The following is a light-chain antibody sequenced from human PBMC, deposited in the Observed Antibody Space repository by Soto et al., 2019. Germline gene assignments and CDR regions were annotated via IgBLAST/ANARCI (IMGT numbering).Light chain of an antibody. CDR2: GAS. J-gene: IGKJ4*01. CDR3: QQYSVWPLVT. V-gene: IGKV3-15*01. Sequence: EIVMTQSPATLSASPGERATLSCRASQSVGTYLAWYQQKPGQTPRLLIFGASTRATGIPARFSGSGSGSEFTLTISSLQSEDFAVYSCQQYSVWPLVTFGGGTKVEIK. CDR1: QSVGTY.